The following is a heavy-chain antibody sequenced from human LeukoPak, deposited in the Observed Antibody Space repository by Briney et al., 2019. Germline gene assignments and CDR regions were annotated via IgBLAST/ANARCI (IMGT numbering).Heavy chain of an antibody. CDR3: ASSKSSSAYN. V-gene: IGHV3-30-3*01. Sequence: PGGSLRLSCAASGFTFSSYAMHWVRQAPGKGLEWVAVISYDGSNKYYADSAKGRFTISRDNSKNTLYLQMNSLRAEDTAVCYCASSKSSSAYNWGQGTLVTVSS. CDR2: ISYDGSNK. D-gene: IGHD6-6*01. J-gene: IGHJ4*02. CDR1: GFTFSSYA.